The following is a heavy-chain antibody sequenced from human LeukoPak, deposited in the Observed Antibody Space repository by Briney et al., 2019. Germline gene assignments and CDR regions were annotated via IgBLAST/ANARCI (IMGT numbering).Heavy chain of an antibody. J-gene: IGHJ3*02. CDR3: ARDRESCGGDCYSSNDAFDI. V-gene: IGHV3-20*04. CDR1: GFSFEDYG. Sequence: GGSLRLSCAASGFSFEDYGMSWVRQAPGKGLEWVSGINWNGGSTGYGDSAKGRFTISRDNAKNCLYLQMNSLRAEDTALYYCARDRESCGGDCYSSNDAFDIWGQGTKVTVSS. CDR2: INWNGGST. D-gene: IGHD2-21*02.